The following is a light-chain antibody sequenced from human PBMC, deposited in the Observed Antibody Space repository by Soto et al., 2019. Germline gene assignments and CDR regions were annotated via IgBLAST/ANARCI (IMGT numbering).Light chain of an antibody. CDR3: SSYTSSTTLGV. Sequence: QSVLTQPASVSGSPGQSITISCTGTSSDVDSYNYVSWYQQHPGKAPKLMIYEVSYRPSGVSNRFSGSKSGNTASLTISGLQAEDEADYYCSSYTSSTTLGVFGGGTKLTVL. CDR2: EVS. V-gene: IGLV2-14*01. J-gene: IGLJ3*02. CDR1: SSDVDSYNY.